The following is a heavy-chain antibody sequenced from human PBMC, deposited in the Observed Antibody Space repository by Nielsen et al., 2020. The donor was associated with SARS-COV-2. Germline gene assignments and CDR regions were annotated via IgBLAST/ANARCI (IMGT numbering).Heavy chain of an antibody. Sequence: WVRQAPGQGLEWMGRIIPILGIANYAQKFQGRVTITADKSTSTAYMELSSLRSEDTAVYYCARDPQTWGRSCGYSGYDPFDYWGQGTLVTVSS. J-gene: IGHJ4*02. CDR3: ARDPQTWGRSCGYSGYDPFDY. CDR2: IIPILGIA. D-gene: IGHD5-12*01. V-gene: IGHV1-69*04.